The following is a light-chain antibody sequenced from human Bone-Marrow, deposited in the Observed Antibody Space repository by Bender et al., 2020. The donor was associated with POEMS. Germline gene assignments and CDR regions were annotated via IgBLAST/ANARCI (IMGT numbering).Light chain of an antibody. J-gene: IGLJ2*01. Sequence: SYDLTQPPSVSVAPGKTAWITCGGNNIGSKSVHWYQQKPGQAPVLVVLDDSDRASGIPERFSGSNSGNTATLTISRVEAGDEADYYCQVWERSSDLVVFGGGTKLTVL. V-gene: IGLV3-21*03. CDR3: QVWERSSDLVV. CDR2: DDS. CDR1: NIGSKS.